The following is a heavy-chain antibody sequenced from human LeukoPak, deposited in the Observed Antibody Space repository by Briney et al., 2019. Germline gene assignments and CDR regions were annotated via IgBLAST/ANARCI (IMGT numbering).Heavy chain of an antibody. J-gene: IGHJ3*02. CDR1: GYTFTSYD. D-gene: IGHD3-10*01. V-gene: IGHV1-8*01. Sequence: ASVKVSCKASGYTFTSYDINWVRQATGQGLEWMGWMNPNSGNTGYAQKFQGGVTMTRNTSISTAYMELSSLRSEDTAVYYCAYSGKTDAFDIWGQGTMVTVSS. CDR3: AYSGKTDAFDI. CDR2: MNPNSGNT.